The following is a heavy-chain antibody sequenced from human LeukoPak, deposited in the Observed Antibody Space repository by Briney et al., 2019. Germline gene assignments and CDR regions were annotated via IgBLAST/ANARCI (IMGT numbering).Heavy chain of an antibody. D-gene: IGHD3-3*01. J-gene: IGHJ4*02. V-gene: IGHV1-18*01. Sequence: ASVKVSCKASGYTFTSYGISWVRQAPGQGLEWMGWISAYNGNTNYARNLQGRVTMTTETSTSTAYMELRSLRSDDTAVYYCARTLRFLEPSDYWGQGTLVTVSS. CDR1: GYTFTSYG. CDR2: ISAYNGNT. CDR3: ARTLRFLEPSDY.